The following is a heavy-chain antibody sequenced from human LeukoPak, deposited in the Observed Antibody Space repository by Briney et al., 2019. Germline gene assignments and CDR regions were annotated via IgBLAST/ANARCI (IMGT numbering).Heavy chain of an antibody. CDR1: GFTFSSYS. Sequence: GGSLRLSCAASGFTFSSYSMNWVRQAPGKGLEWVSSISSSSSYIYYADSVKGRFTISRDNAKNSLYLQMNSLRAEDTAVYYCARDVGATRRFFDYWGQGTLVTVSS. CDR2: ISSSSSYI. J-gene: IGHJ4*02. D-gene: IGHD1-26*01. CDR3: ARDVGATRRFFDY. V-gene: IGHV3-21*01.